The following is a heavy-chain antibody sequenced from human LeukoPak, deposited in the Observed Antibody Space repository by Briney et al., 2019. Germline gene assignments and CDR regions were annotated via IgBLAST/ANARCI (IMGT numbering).Heavy chain of an antibody. V-gene: IGHV1-69*05. D-gene: IGHD5-18*01. CDR1: GGTFSSYA. Sequence: GSSVKVSCKASGGTFSSYAISWVRQAPGQGLEWMGGIIPIFGTANYAQKFQGRVTITTDESTSTAYMELSSLRSEDTAVYYCARGRVKAMVTLGMDVWGKGTTVTVSS. CDR3: ARGRVKAMVTLGMDV. CDR2: IIPIFGTA. J-gene: IGHJ6*04.